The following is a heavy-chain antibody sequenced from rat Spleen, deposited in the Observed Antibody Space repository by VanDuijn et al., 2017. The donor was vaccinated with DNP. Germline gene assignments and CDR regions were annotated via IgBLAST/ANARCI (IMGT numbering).Heavy chain of an antibody. CDR3: TRDQGVTTVPTGNWFAY. Sequence: QVQLKESGPGLVQPSQTLSLTCTVSGFSLTTYHVSWVRRTPGKGLEWMGVIWTGGGTAYNSLLKSRLSISRDISKSQVFLKMNSLQTEDTAIYYCTRDQGVTTVPTGNWFAYWGQGTLVTVSS. V-gene: IGHV2-43*01. J-gene: IGHJ3*01. CDR2: IWTGGGT. CDR1: GFSLTTYH. D-gene: IGHD1-1*01.